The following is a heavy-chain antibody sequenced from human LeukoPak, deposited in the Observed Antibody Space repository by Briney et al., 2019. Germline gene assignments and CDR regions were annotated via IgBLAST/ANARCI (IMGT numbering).Heavy chain of an antibody. V-gene: IGHV1-69*13. J-gene: IGHJ3*02. D-gene: IGHD1-26*01. Sequence: EASVKVSCKASGYTFTSYGISWVRQAPGQGLEWMGGIIPIFGTANYAQKFQGRVTITADGSTSTAYMELSSLRSEDTAVYYCARPSGSYQNDAFDIWGQGTMVTVSS. CDR3: ARPSGSYQNDAFDI. CDR2: IIPIFGTA. CDR1: GYTFTSYG.